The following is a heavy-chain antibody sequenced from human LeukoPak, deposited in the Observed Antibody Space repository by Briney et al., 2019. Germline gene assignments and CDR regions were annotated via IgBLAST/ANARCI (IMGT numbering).Heavy chain of an antibody. CDR1: GFTFSSYG. V-gene: IGHV3-23*01. CDR2: ISGSGGST. CDR3: AKGAYRHYYDSSGYPYYFDY. J-gene: IGHJ4*02. Sequence: GGSLRLSCAASGFTFSSYGMSWVRQAAGKGLEWVSAISGSGGSTYYADSVKGRFTISRDNSKNTLYLQMNSLRAEDTAVYYCAKGAYRHYYDSSGYPYYFDYWGQGTLVTVSS. D-gene: IGHD3-22*01.